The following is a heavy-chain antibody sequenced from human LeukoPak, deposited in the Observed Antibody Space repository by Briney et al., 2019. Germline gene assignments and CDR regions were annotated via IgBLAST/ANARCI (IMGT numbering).Heavy chain of an antibody. CDR2: ISAGNGNT. V-gene: IGHV1-3*01. D-gene: IGHD1-26*01. Sequence: ASVKVSCKASGYTFTSYAIHWVRQAPGQRLEWMGWISAGNGNTKYSQDFQGRVTFISNTSATTAFMELSSLRSEDAAVYYCARDSGSGSNDYWGQGTLVTVSS. J-gene: IGHJ4*02. CDR1: GYTFTSYA. CDR3: ARDSGSGSNDY.